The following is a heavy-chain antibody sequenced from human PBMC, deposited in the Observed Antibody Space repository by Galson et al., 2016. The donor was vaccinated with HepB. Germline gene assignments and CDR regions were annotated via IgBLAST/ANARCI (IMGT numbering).Heavy chain of an antibody. J-gene: IGHJ6*02. Sequence: SVKVSCKASGYTFINYYMHWVRQAPGQGLEWMGIGNPRTGSTSYAQQFQDRVTVNRDPSTSTGYMELSSLISEDTAVYYWARDRGTNSLKGYGMDVWGQGTTVTVSS. CDR2: GNPRTGST. D-gene: IGHD3-10*01. V-gene: IGHV1-46*01. CDR1: GYTFINYY. CDR3: ARDRGTNSLKGYGMDV.